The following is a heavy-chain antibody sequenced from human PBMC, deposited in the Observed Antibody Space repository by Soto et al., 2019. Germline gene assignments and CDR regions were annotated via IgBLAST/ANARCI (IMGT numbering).Heavy chain of an antibody. CDR3: AREGYGSGGGYFDY. J-gene: IGHJ4*02. V-gene: IGHV3-21*01. D-gene: IGHD3-10*01. CDR2: ISASGNSI. Sequence: EVQLVESGGGLVKPGGSLRLSCAASGFTFSTYSMNWVRQAPGKGLEWVSSISASGNSIYYADSVKGLYTISRDNAQNSPYPQINSLRAEDTAVYYCAREGYGSGGGYFDYWGQGTLVTVSS. CDR1: GFTFSTYS.